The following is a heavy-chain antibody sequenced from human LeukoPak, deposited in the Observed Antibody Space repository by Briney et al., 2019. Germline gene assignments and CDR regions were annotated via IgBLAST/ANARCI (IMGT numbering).Heavy chain of an antibody. CDR1: GFTVSSNY. J-gene: IGHJ4*02. D-gene: IGHD3-22*01. V-gene: IGHV3-66*02. CDR2: IYSGGST. Sequence: GGSLRLSCAASGFTVSSNYMSWVRQAPGKGLEWVSVIYSGGSTYYADSVKGRFTISRDNSKNTLYLQMNSLRAEDTAVYYCASGNYYDSSGYYFDYWGQGTLVTVSP. CDR3: ASGNYYDSSGYYFDY.